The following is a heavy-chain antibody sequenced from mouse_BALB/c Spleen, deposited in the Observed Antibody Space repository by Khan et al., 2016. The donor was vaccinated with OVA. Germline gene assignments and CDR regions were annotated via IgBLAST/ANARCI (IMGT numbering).Heavy chain of an antibody. CDR2: IWSAGST. V-gene: IGHV2-2*02. CDR1: GFSLTNYS. CDR3: ARRGYDYGRGALFAY. J-gene: IGHJ3*01. D-gene: IGHD2-4*01. Sequence: QVQLKQSGPGLVQPSQSLSITCTVSGFSLTNYSVHWVRQSPGKGLEWLGVIWSAGSTDYNAAFISRLTIRKVNSRSQVFFKMNSLQPNDTAIYYCARRGYDYGRGALFAYWGQGTLVTVSA.